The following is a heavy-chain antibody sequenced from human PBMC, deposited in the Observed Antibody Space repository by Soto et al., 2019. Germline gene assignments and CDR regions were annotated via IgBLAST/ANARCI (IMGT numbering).Heavy chain of an antibody. D-gene: IGHD3-9*01. CDR1: GGTFSSYA. J-gene: IGHJ4*02. V-gene: IGHV1-69*13. CDR3: GSPFLTGYFNFDY. Sequence: SVKVSCKASGGTFSSYAISWVRQAPGQGLEWMGGIIPIFGTANYAQKFQGRVTITADESTSTAYMELSSLRSEDTAVYYCGSPFLTGYFNFDYWGQGTLVTVSS. CDR2: IIPIFGTA.